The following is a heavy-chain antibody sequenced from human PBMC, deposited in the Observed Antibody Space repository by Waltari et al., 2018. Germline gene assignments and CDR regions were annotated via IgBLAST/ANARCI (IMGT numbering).Heavy chain of an antibody. CDR2: ISSSSSYI. CDR1: GFPLIAYS. V-gene: IGHV3-21*01. Sequence: EVQLVESGGGLVKPGGSLSLPCAAPGFPLIAYSLNWFRRAPGKGLEWVSSISSSSSYIYYADSVKGRFTISRDNAKNSLYLQMNSLRAEDTAVYYCARDREAAAGTLGYWGQGTLVTVSS. CDR3: ARDREAAAGTLGY. D-gene: IGHD6-13*01. J-gene: IGHJ4*02.